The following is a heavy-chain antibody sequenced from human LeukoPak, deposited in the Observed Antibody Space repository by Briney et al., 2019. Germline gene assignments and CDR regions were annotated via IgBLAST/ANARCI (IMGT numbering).Heavy chain of an antibody. Sequence: GGSLRLSCAASGFTFSNAWMNWVRQAPGKGLEWVGRIKSKTDGGTTDHAAPVKGRFTISRDDSKNTLYLQMNSLKTEDTAVYYCTTVIVVVPAATAAYDGYWGQGTLVTVSS. CDR3: TTVIVVVPAATAAYDGY. J-gene: IGHJ4*02. CDR1: GFTFSNAW. D-gene: IGHD2-2*01. CDR2: IKSKTDGGTT. V-gene: IGHV3-15*07.